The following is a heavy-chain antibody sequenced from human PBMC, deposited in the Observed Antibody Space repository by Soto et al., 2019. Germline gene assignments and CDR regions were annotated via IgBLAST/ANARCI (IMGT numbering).Heavy chain of an antibody. D-gene: IGHD3-16*01. CDR3: VFFVSFCHRELCSFPNRLSP. J-gene: IGHJ5*02. Sequence: TSSVYGDSISSGDYYWSWNRQPPGKGLEWIGYMFYTGTTYYNPSLKSRITIPMDTSKNQFSLRLTSVTAADTAEYHFVFFVSFCHRELCSFPNRLSPWG. V-gene: IGHV4-30-4*01. CDR2: MFYTGTT. CDR1: GDSISSGDYY.